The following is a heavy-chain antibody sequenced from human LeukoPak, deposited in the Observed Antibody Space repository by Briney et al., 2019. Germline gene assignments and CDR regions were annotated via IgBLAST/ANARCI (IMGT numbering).Heavy chain of an antibody. CDR1: GFTFGDYA. CDR2: IRSKAYGGTT. Sequence: RSLRLSCTASGFTFGDYAMSWVRQAPGKGLEWVGFIRSKAYGGTTEYAASVKGRFTISRDDSKSIAYLQMNSLKTEDTAVYYCTRDVWFGELLPTYYYGMDVWGQGTTVTVSS. J-gene: IGHJ6*02. D-gene: IGHD3-10*01. CDR3: TRDVWFGELLPTYYYGMDV. V-gene: IGHV3-49*04.